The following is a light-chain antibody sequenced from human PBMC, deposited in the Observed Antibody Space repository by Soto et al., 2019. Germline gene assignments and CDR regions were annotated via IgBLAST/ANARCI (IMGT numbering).Light chain of an antibody. CDR3: QSYDRNLRGWV. Sequence: QSALSQPASVSGSPGQSITISCTGTSSDIGGYNYVSWYQQHPGKAPKLIIYEVSIRTSGVSNRFSGSKSGNTASLTISGLQAEDEADYYCQSYDRNLRGWVFGGGTKLTVL. CDR1: SSDIGGYNY. CDR2: EVS. J-gene: IGLJ3*02. V-gene: IGLV2-14*01.